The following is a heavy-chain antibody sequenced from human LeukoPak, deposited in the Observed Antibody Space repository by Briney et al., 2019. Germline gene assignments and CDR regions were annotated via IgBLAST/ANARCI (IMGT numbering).Heavy chain of an antibody. V-gene: IGHV1-8*01. CDR1: GYTFTSYD. Sequence: ASLKVSCKASGYTFTSYDINWVRQAPGQGLEWMGWMNPNSGNTGYAQKFQGRVTMTRNTSISTAYMELSSLRSEDTAVYYCAREGRGEDIVVVPAAMGYWGQGTLVTVSS. J-gene: IGHJ4*02. CDR3: AREGRGEDIVVVPAAMGY. D-gene: IGHD2-2*01. CDR2: MNPNSGNT.